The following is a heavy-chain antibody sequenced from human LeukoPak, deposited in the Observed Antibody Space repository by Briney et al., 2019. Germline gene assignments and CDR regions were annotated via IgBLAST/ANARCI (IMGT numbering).Heavy chain of an antibody. Sequence: GVSLRLSCVASGFTFSSYAMHWVRQAPGKGLEWVALISYDGSNKYYADSVKGRFTISRDNSKNTLYLQMNSLRAEDTAVYYCARGGVYSSGSYYLYYFDYWGQGTLVTVSS. CDR1: GFTFSSYA. D-gene: IGHD6-19*01. V-gene: IGHV3-30-3*01. J-gene: IGHJ4*02. CDR3: ARGGVYSSGSYYLYYFDY. CDR2: ISYDGSNK.